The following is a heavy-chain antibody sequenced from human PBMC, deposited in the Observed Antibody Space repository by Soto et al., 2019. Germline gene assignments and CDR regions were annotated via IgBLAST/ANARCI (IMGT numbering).Heavy chain of an antibody. CDR3: ARDHRMATATPGAY. CDR1: GYTFSSYG. V-gene: IGHV1-18*01. CDR2: ISAYNGNT. D-gene: IGHD5-12*01. Sequence: QVQLVQSGAEVKKPGASVKVSCKASGYTFSSYGISWVRQAPGQGLEWMGWISAYNGNTNFAQKLQGRVTMTTDISTSTAYMEVRSLRSDDTAVDYCARDHRMATATPGAYWGQGTLVIVSS. J-gene: IGHJ4*02.